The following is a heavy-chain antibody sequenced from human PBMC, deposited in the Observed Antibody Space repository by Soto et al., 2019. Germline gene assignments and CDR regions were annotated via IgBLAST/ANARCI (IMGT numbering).Heavy chain of an antibody. Sequence: PSETLSLTCAVYGGSFSGYYWSWIRQPPGKGLEWIGEINHSGSTNYNPSLKSRVTISVDTSKNQFSLKLSSVTAADTAVYYCGRGYHNSSGWYAVYYYYMDVWGKGTTVTVSS. CDR2: INHSGST. V-gene: IGHV4-34*01. CDR3: GRGYHNSSGWYAVYYYYMDV. J-gene: IGHJ6*03. CDR1: GGSFSGYY. D-gene: IGHD6-19*01.